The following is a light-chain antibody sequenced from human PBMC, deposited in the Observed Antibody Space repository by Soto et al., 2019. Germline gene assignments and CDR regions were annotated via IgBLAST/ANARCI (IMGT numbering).Light chain of an antibody. CDR1: SSDVGDYNY. J-gene: IGLJ1*01. V-gene: IGLV2-11*01. CDR3: CSYLGTCTFEV. CDR2: DVS. Sequence: QPVLTQPRSVSGSPGQSVTISCTGTSSDVGDYNYVSWYQQHPGKAPKLMIYDVSNRPSGVPDRFSGSKSGNTASLTISGRQPEEEAAYYCCSYLGTCTFEVFGTGTKLTVL.